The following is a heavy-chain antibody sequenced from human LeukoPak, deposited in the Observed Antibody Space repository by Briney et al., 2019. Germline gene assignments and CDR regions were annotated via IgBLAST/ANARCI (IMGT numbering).Heavy chain of an antibody. Sequence: GGSLRLSCAASGFTFSSYGMHWVRQAPGKGLEWVAFIRYDGSNKYYADSVKGRFTISRDNSKNTPYLQMNSLRAEDTAVYYCASSAAAGTGNNDAFDIWGQGTMVTVSS. CDR2: IRYDGSNK. CDR3: ASSAAAGTGNNDAFDI. J-gene: IGHJ3*02. CDR1: GFTFSSYG. V-gene: IGHV3-30*02. D-gene: IGHD6-13*01.